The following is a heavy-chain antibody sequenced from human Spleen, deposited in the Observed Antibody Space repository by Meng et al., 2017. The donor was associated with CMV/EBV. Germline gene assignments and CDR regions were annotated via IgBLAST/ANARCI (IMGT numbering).Heavy chain of an antibody. Sequence: SCKASGSTFPDHYFHWVRQAPGQGLEWMGWIHPQSGVTNYAQKFQARVTLTRDTSINTGYMELSRLTSDDTAVHYCARDKNWGSDYWGQGTLVTVSS. V-gene: IGHV1-2*02. J-gene: IGHJ4*02. CDR2: IHPQSGVT. CDR1: GSTFPDHY. D-gene: IGHD7-27*01. CDR3: ARDKNWGSDY.